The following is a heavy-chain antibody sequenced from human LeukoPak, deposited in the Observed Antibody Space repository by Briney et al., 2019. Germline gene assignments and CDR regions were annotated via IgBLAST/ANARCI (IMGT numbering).Heavy chain of an antibody. CDR1: GFTFSNYA. D-gene: IGHD4-17*01. CDR2: ISGGDTT. Sequence: GGSLRLSCAASGFTFSNYAMSWVRQAPGKGLEWVSFISGGDTTFYADSVKGRFTLSRDNSKNSLYLQMNSLRAEDTAVYYCAINYGDSSPFDYWGQGTLVTVPS. V-gene: IGHV3-23*01. J-gene: IGHJ4*02. CDR3: AINYGDSSPFDY.